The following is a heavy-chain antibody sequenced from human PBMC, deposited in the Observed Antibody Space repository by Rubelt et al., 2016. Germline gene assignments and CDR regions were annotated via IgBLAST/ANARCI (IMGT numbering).Heavy chain of an antibody. Sequence: EVQLVESGGGLVKPGGSLRLSCAASGITFNNAWMSWVRQAPGKGMEWVGRIKRKTDGGTTDYAAPGKGRFTISRDDSKTTLYLQMNSLKTEDTAVYYCTKHDYEDMIAYWGQGTLVTVSS. CDR1: GITFNNAW. CDR3: TKHDYEDMIAY. V-gene: IGHV3-15*01. J-gene: IGHJ4*02. CDR2: IKRKTDGGTT. D-gene: IGHD4-17*01.